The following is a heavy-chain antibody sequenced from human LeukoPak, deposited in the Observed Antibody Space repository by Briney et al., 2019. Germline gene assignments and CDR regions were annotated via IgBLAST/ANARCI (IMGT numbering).Heavy chain of an antibody. V-gene: IGHV1-18*01. CDR2: ISAYNDNT. CDR3: ARDLDWSGLSYYYYMDV. Sequence: ASMKVSCKTSGYTFASYGISWVRQAPGQGLEWMGWISAYNDNTNYAQKLQGRVTMTTDTSTSTAYMELRSLRSDDTAVYYCARDLDWSGLSYYYYMDVWGKGTTVTVSS. D-gene: IGHD3-3*01. CDR1: GYTFASYG. J-gene: IGHJ6*03.